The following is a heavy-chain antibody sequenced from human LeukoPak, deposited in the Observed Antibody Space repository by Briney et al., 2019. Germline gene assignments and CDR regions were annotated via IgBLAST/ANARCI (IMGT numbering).Heavy chain of an antibody. Sequence: SETLSLTCTVSGGSITSYYWSWIRQPPGKGLEWIGFIYYSGSTDFNPSLKSRVTISVDTSKNQFSLRLNSVTAADTAVYYCARSGSVDGAFDIWGQGTMVTVSS. D-gene: IGHD3-10*01. V-gene: IGHV4-59*01. CDR2: IYYSGST. CDR1: GGSITSYY. J-gene: IGHJ3*02. CDR3: ARSGSVDGAFDI.